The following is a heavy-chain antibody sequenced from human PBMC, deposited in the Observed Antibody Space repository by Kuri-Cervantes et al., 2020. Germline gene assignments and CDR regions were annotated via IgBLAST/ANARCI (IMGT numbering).Heavy chain of an antibody. V-gene: IGHV3-30*18. D-gene: IGHD6-19*01. J-gene: IGHJ6*02. CDR2: ISYDGSNK. CDR3: AKDRSGNYYAMDV. Sequence: GESLKISCAASGFTFSSYGMRWVRQAPGKGLEWVAVISYDGSNKYYADSVKGRFTISRDNSKNTLYLQLNSLRAEDTAVYYCAKDRSGNYYAMDVWGQGTTVTVSS. CDR1: GFTFSSYG.